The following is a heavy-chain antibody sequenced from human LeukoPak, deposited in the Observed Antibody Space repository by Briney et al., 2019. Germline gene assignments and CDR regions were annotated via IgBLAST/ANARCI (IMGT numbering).Heavy chain of an antibody. CDR1: GGSFSGYY. CDR2: INHSGST. Sequence: SETLSLTCAVYGGSFSGYYWSWIRQPPGKGLEWIGEINHSGSTNYNPSLKSRVTISVDTSKNQFSLKLSSVTAADTAVYYCGRSGNIVVVPAATQRAFDYWGQGTLVTVSS. J-gene: IGHJ4*02. V-gene: IGHV4-34*01. D-gene: IGHD2-2*01. CDR3: GRSGNIVVVPAATQRAFDY.